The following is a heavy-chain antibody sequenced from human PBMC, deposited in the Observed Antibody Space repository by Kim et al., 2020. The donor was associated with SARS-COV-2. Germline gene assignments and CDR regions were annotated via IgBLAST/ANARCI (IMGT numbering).Heavy chain of an antibody. CDR1: GFTFGDYA. Sequence: GGSLRLSCAASGFTFGDYAMHWVRQAPGKGLEWVAGISWNRNSIDYAASVKGRFTISRDNAKDSLYLQMNSLRVEDTALYYCAKDKWGGPTYFDYWGQGTLVTVSS. D-gene: IGHD1-26*01. V-gene: IGHV3-9*01. CDR3: AKDKWGGPTYFDY. J-gene: IGHJ4*02. CDR2: ISWNRNSI.